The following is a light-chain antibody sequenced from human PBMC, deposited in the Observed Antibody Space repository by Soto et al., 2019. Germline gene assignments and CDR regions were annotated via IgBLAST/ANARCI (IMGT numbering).Light chain of an antibody. CDR2: GAS. V-gene: IGKV3-15*01. CDR3: QQYNNWPPLT. CDR1: QSVSSN. Sequence: EIVMTQSPATLSVSPGERATLSCRASQSVSSNLAWYQQKPGQAPRLLIYGASTRATGIPARFSGSGSGTDFTLTLSSLEPEDFAVYYCQQYNNWPPLTFGGGTKVDIK. J-gene: IGKJ4*01.